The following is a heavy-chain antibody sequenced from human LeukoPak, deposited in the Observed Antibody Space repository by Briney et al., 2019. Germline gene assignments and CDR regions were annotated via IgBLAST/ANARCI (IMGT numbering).Heavy chain of an antibody. Sequence: GGPLRLSCAASGFTFDDYAMHWVRQAPGEGLEWGSGISWNSGSIGYADSEKGRFTISRDNAKNSLYLQMNSLRAEDTALYSCAKDTDGAAAGTTWGHWGQGTLVTVSS. CDR2: ISWNSGSI. J-gene: IGHJ4*02. CDR1: GFTFDDYA. D-gene: IGHD6-13*01. CDR3: AKDTDGAAAGTTWGH. V-gene: IGHV3-9*01.